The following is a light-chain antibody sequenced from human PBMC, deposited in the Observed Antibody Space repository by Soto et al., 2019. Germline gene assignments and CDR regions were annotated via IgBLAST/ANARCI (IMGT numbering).Light chain of an antibody. V-gene: IGLV1-44*01. CDR2: NNN. CDR1: SSNIGSNT. CDR3: AAWDDSLNGYV. Sequence: QSVLTQPPSASGTPGQRVTISCSGSSSNIGSNTVNWYQQLPGTAPKLLIYNNNQRPSGVPDRCFGSNSCTCASLAIICLQSEDESDYYCAAWDDSLNGYVFGSGTKVTVL. J-gene: IGLJ1*01.